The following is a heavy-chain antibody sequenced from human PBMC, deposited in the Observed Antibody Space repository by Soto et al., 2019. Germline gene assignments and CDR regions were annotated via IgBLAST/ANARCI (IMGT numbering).Heavy chain of an antibody. CDR1: GFTFSSYG. D-gene: IGHD2-2*01. J-gene: IGHJ5*02. CDR2: ISYDGSNK. Sequence: QVQLVESGGGVVQPGRSLRLSCAASGFTFSSYGMHWVRQAPGKGLEWVAVISYDGSNKYYADSVKGRFTISRDNSKNTLYLQMNSLRAEDTAVYYCAKDLVVVPAANWFDPWGQGTLVTVSS. V-gene: IGHV3-30*18. CDR3: AKDLVVVPAANWFDP.